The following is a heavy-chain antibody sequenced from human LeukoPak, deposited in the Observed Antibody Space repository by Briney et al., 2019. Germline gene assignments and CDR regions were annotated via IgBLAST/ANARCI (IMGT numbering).Heavy chain of an antibody. V-gene: IGHV3-23*01. CDR1: GFTFGSHA. Sequence: PGGSLRLSCEASGFTFGSHAMYWVRQAPGKGLEWVAGIFGSGGSPHYADSVKGRFIISRDNPRNTVYLQINSLRDEDTAVYYCGKTTVGYSRGQKPAWPVDYWGQGTLVTVSS. D-gene: IGHD5-18*01. CDR3: GKTTVGYSRGQKPAWPVDY. CDR2: IFGSGGSP. J-gene: IGHJ4*02.